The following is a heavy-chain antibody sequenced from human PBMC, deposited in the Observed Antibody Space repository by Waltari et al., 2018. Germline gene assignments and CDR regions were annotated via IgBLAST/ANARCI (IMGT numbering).Heavy chain of an antibody. D-gene: IGHD6-13*01. Sequence: QVQLVESGGGVVQPGRSLRLSCAASGFTFSSYGMHWVRQAPGKGLEWVAVISYDGSNKYYADSVKGRFTISRDNSKNTLYLQMNSLRAEDTAVYYCAKDPGIIADEYYFDYWGQGTLVTVSS. J-gene: IGHJ4*02. CDR1: GFTFSSYG. CDR3: AKDPGIIADEYYFDY. V-gene: IGHV3-30*18. CDR2: ISYDGSNK.